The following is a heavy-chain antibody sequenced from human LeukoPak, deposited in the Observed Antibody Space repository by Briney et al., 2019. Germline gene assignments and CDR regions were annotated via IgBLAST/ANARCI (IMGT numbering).Heavy chain of an antibody. CDR3: ARDGELAYCGGDCYVDY. CDR2: IYYSGST. Sequence: SETLSLTCTVSGGSISSSSYYWGWIRQPPGKGLEWIGSIYYSGSTYYNPSLKSRVTISVDTSKNQFSLKLSSVTAADTAVYYCARDGELAYCGGDCYVDYWGQGTLVTVSS. V-gene: IGHV4-39*02. CDR1: GGSISSSSYY. J-gene: IGHJ4*02. D-gene: IGHD2-21*02.